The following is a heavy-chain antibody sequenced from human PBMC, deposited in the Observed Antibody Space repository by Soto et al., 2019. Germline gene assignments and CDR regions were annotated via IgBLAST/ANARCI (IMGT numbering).Heavy chain of an antibody. CDR1: GGSXXXXGXX. J-gene: IGHJ4*01. V-gene: IGHV4-31*01. CDR2: ISYSGST. CDR3: ARGVLH. Sequence: QVQLQESGPGLVQPSQTLSLTCTVSGGSXXXXGXXWXWIRQHPGTGLEWIGHISYSGSTYYNTSLKSXVTISVXTSRXQXSLIVNSVTAADTAVYYCARGVLHWGQGTLVTVSS.